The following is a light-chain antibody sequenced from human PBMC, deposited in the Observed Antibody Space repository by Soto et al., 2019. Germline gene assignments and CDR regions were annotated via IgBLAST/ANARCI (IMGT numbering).Light chain of an antibody. V-gene: IGLV1-36*01. Sequence: QSVLTQPPSVSEAPRQRVTISCSGSSSNIGNNAVNWYQQLPGQATKIVFYYDDILTSGVSDRFSGSKSGISASLAISDLQSDDEADYYCATWDDSLNAYVFGPGTKVTVL. J-gene: IGLJ1*01. CDR1: SSNIGNNA. CDR3: ATWDDSLNAYV. CDR2: YDD.